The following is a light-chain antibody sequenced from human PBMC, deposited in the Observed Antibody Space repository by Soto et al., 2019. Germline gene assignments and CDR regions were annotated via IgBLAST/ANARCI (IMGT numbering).Light chain of an antibody. Sequence: QSVLTQPPSASGTPGQRVTISCSGSSSNVGSNTVNWYQQLPGTAPKLLIYSNNQRPSGVPDRFSGCKSGTSASLAISALQSEDEDDYYCAAWDDSLNSYVFGTGTKVTVL. CDR1: SSNVGSNT. CDR2: SNN. J-gene: IGLJ1*01. CDR3: AAWDDSLNSYV. V-gene: IGLV1-44*01.